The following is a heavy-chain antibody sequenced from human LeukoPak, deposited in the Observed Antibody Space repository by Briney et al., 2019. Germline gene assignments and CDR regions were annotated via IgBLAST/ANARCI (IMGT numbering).Heavy chain of an antibody. CDR2: ISSSSSYI. V-gene: IGHV3-21*01. D-gene: IGHD5-18*01. CDR3: AVTSRGYGSHGIIGSFDY. J-gene: IGHJ4*02. Sequence: PGGSLRLSCAASGFTFSSYSMNWVRQAPGKGLEWVSSISSSSSYIYYADSVKGRFTISRDNAKNSLYLQMNSLRAEDTAVYYCAVTSRGYGSHGIIGSFDYWGQGTLVTVSS. CDR1: GFTFSSYS.